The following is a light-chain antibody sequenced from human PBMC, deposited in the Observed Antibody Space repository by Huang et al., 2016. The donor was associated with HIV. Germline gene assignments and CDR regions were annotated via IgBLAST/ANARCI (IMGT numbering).Light chain of an antibody. V-gene: IGKV3-15*01. CDR1: QSVRSN. CDR3: QQYNKWPMYT. J-gene: IGKJ2*01. Sequence: EIVMTQSPATLSVSPGERATLSCRASQSVRSNLAWYQQKPGQAPRLLIYGASTRATGIPARFSGSGSGTEFTLTISSLQSEEFAVYYCQQYNKWPMYTFGQGTKLEIK. CDR2: GAS.